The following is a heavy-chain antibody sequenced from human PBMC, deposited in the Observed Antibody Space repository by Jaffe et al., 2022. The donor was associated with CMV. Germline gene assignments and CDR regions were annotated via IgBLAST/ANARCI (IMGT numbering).Heavy chain of an antibody. CDR3: AKDSGSGSNSRFYYYYGMDV. CDR2: ISWNGGST. V-gene: IGHV3-9*01. D-gene: IGHD6-13*01. CDR1: GFTFNDYA. J-gene: IGHJ6*02. Sequence: EVQLVESGGGLVQPGRSLRLSCAASGFTFNDYAMHWVRQAPGKGLEWVSGISWNGGSTGYADSVKGRFTISRDNGKNSLYLQMNSLRTEDTALYYCAKDSGSGSNSRFYYYYGMDVWGQGTTVTVAS.